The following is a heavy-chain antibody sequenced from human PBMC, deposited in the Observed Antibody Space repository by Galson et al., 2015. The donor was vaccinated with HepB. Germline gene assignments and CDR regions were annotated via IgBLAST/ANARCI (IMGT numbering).Heavy chain of an antibody. J-gene: IGHJ4*02. CDR3: TRGFPYYNNELNDY. CDR2: ISSGGSYI. V-gene: IGHV3-21*01. Sequence: SLRLSCAASEFTFTGYAMNWVRQPPGRGLEWISSISSGGSYIYYADSVKGRFTISRDNARNSLFLQLNSLRAEDTAVYYCTRGFPYYNNELNDYWGQGTLVTVSS. CDR1: EFTFTGYA. D-gene: IGHD3-22*01.